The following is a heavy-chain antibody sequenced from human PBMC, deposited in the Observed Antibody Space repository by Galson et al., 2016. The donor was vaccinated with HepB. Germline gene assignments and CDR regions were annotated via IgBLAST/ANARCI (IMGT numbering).Heavy chain of an antibody. D-gene: IGHD7-27*01. V-gene: IGHV3-23*01. J-gene: IGHJ2*01. CDR3: AKRAGDRLPYWYFDI. Sequence: SLRLSCAASGFTFSSYAMNWVRQAPGKGLEWVSSFSGSGGSTYYADSVKGRFTISRDNSKNTSYLQMNSLRAEDTALYYCAKRAGDRLPYWYFDIWGRGTLATVSS. CDR1: GFTFSSYA. CDR2: FSGSGGST.